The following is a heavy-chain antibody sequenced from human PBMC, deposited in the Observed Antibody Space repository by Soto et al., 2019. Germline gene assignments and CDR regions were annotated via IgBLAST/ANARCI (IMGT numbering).Heavy chain of an antibody. Sequence: QVQLVQSGAEVKKPGSSVKVSCKASGGTFSSYTISWVRQAPGQGLEWMGRIIPILGIANYAQKFQGRVTGAADQPPRTAYMGLSSLRSEDAAVYYCARTYGSSYNWFDPWGQGTLVTVSS. D-gene: IGHD3-10*01. CDR3: ARTYGSSYNWFDP. J-gene: IGHJ5*02. CDR1: GGTFSSYT. CDR2: IIPILGIA. V-gene: IGHV1-69*02.